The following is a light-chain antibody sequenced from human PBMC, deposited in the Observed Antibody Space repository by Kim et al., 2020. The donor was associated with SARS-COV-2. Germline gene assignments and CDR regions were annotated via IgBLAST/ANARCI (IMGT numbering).Light chain of an antibody. CDR2: DVS. Sequence: GQLITISGTGTSCDVGVYNYVSWYQQHPGKAPKLMIYDVSKRPSGVSNRFSGSKSGNTASLTISGLQAEDEADYYCSSYTSSSTLVFGGGTQLTVL. CDR1: SCDVGVYNY. V-gene: IGLV2-14*04. CDR3: SSYTSSSTLV. J-gene: IGLJ2*01.